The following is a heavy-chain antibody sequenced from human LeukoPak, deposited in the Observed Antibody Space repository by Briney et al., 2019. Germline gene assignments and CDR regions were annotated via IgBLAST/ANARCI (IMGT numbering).Heavy chain of an antibody. D-gene: IGHD3-10*01. CDR3: ARPVNYYGSGSFGY. V-gene: IGHV4-34*01. CDR2: INHSGST. J-gene: IGHJ4*02. CDR1: GGSFSGYY. Sequence: SETLSLTCAVYGGSFSGYYWSWIRQPPGKGLEWIGEINHSGSTNYNPSLKSRVTISVDTSKNQFSLKLSSVTAADTAVYYCARPVNYYGSGSFGYWGQGTLVTVPS.